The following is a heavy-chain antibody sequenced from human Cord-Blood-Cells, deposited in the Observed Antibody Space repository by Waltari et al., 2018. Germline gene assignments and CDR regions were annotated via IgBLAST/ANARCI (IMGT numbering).Heavy chain of an antibody. D-gene: IGHD1-26*01. J-gene: IGHJ5*02. V-gene: IGHV3-7*01. CDR2: IKQDGSEK. Sequence: EVQLVESGGGLVQPGGSLRLSCAASGFTVSSDWMSWVRQAPGKGLEWVANIKQDGSEKYYVDSVKGRFTISRDNAKNSLYLQMNSLRAEDTAVYYCARSPRLGYNWFDPWGQGTLVTVSS. CDR1: GFTVSSDW. CDR3: ARSPRLGYNWFDP.